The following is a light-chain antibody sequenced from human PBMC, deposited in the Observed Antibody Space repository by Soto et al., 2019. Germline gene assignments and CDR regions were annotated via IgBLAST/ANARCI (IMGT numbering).Light chain of an antibody. Sequence: DIPMTQSPCSVSASIGDRVTITCRESQGISNWLAWYQQKPGKAPKFLIYAAPSLQSGVPSRFSGSGSGTDFTLTISSLQPEDFATYYCQQANSFPITFGQGTRLEIK. V-gene: IGKV1D-12*01. CDR1: QGISNW. CDR3: QQANSFPIT. CDR2: AAP. J-gene: IGKJ5*01.